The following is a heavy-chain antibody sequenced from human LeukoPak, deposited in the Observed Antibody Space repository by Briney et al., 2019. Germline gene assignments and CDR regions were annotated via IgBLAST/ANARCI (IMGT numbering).Heavy chain of an antibody. Sequence: GGSLRLSCAASGFTFSSYGMHWVRQAPGKGLEWGAFIRYDGSNKYYADSVKGRFTISRDNSKNTLYLQMNSLRAEDTAVYYCAKDPIAAAGHNWFDPWGQGTLVTVSS. D-gene: IGHD6-13*01. CDR2: IRYDGSNK. CDR1: GFTFSSYG. J-gene: IGHJ5*02. CDR3: AKDPIAAAGHNWFDP. V-gene: IGHV3-30*02.